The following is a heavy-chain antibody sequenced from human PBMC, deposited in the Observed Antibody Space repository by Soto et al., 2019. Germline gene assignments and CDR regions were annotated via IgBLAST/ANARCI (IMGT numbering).Heavy chain of an antibody. CDR2: IYYSGST. CDR3: ARGNYDFWAGGNWFDP. J-gene: IGHJ5*02. CDR1: GGSISSGGYY. D-gene: IGHD3-3*01. V-gene: IGHV4-31*03. Sequence: SETLSLTCTVSGGSISSGGYYWSWIRQHPGKGLEWIGYIYYSGSTYYNPSLKSRVTISVDTSKNQFSLKLSSVTAADTAVYYCARGNYDFWAGGNWFDPWGQGTLVTVSS.